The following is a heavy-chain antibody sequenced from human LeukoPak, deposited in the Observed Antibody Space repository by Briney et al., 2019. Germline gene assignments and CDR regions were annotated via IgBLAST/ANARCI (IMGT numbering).Heavy chain of an antibody. V-gene: IGHV3-23*01. J-gene: IGHJ4*02. CDR1: GFTFSSYA. CDR2: IFGSGGST. D-gene: IGHD6-19*01. CDR3: AKTTTGYSSGRFPGWPVDY. Sequence: GGSLRLSCAAPGFTFSSYAMYWVRQAPGRGLEWVSGIFGSGGSTHYADSVKGRFTISRDNSKNTVYLQMNSLRAEDTAVYYCAKTTTGYSSGRFPGWPVDYWGQGTLVTVSS.